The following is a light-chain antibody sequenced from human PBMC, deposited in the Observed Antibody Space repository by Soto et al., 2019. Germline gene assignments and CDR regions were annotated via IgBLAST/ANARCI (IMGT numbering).Light chain of an antibody. V-gene: IGKV3-20*01. CDR3: QPYGSSAT. CDR1: QSVATTY. CDR2: GAS. J-gene: IGKJ4*01. Sequence: EIVLTQSPGPLSLSPGERDTVSCKASQSVATTYLAWYQQKPGQAPRLIIDGASTRATGITDRFSGGGSGTDFTLTISTLEYEDLAVYYCQPYGSSATFGGGTQVEIK.